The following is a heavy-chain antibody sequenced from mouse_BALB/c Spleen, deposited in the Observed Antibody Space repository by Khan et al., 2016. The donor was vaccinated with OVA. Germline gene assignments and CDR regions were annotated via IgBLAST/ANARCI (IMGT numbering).Heavy chain of an antibody. Sequence: EVQLQESGAELVKPGASVRLSCIASGFNIKDIYIHWVKQRPEQGLEWIRRIAPAHGNTKFDPKFQDKATTTSDTTSNTSYLKPSSLTSKDSAVYYCTHPYYGPRFFEVWGAGTTVTVSS. V-gene: IGHV14-3*02. J-gene: IGHJ1*01. CDR2: IAPAHGNT. CDR1: GFNIKDIY. D-gene: IGHD2-10*01. CDR3: THPYYGPRFFEV.